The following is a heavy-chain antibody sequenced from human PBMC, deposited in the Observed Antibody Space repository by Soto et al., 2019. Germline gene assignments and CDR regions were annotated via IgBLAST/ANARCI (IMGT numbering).Heavy chain of an antibody. Sequence: SETLSLTCAVSGGSISSSNWWSWVRQPPGKGLEWIGEINHSGSTNYNPSLKSRVTISVDKSKNQFSLKLSSVTAADTAVYYCARGELQGYYYYGMDVWGQGTTVTVSS. CDR2: INHSGST. J-gene: IGHJ6*02. CDR3: ARGELQGYYYYGMDV. V-gene: IGHV4-4*02. CDR1: GGSISSSNW. D-gene: IGHD1-7*01.